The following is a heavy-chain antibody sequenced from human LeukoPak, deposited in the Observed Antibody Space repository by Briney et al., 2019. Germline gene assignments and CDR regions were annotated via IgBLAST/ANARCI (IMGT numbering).Heavy chain of an antibody. Sequence: PGGSLRLSCAASGLTVSSNYMSWVRQAPGKGLEWVSVIHSGATTYYADSVKGRFTISRDNSKNALYLQMNSLRADDTAVYYCARVAAVYYSYGMDVWGQGTTVTVSS. CDR3: ARVAAVYYSYGMDV. J-gene: IGHJ6*02. CDR2: IHSGATT. V-gene: IGHV3-66*01. D-gene: IGHD6-25*01. CDR1: GLTVSSNY.